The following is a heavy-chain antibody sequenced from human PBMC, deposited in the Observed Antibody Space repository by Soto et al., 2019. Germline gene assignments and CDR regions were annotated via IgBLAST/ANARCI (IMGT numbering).Heavy chain of an antibody. CDR2: ISAYNGNT. CDR3: ARVVYVAAAGHDAFDI. V-gene: IGHV1-18*01. CDR1: GYTFTSYG. J-gene: IGHJ3*02. D-gene: IGHD6-13*01. Sequence: ASVKVSCKASGYTFTSYGISWVRQAPGQGLEWMGWISAYNGNTNYAQKLQGRVTMTTDTSTSTAYRELRSLRSDDTAVYYCARVVYVAAAGHDAFDIWGQGTMVTVSS.